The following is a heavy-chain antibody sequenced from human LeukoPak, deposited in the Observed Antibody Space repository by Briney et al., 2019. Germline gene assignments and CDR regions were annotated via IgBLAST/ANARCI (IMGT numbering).Heavy chain of an antibody. CDR2: TKNRGNGYTT. V-gene: IGHV3-72*01. CDR3: VASIISPSNY. J-gene: IGHJ4*02. Sequence: GSLRLSCATSGFTFNDHYLGWVRQAPGKGLEWVGRTKNRGNGYTTEYAASVKGRFTISRDASKNSLRLQMNSLKAEDTAIYYCVASIISPSNYWGLGTLVTVSS. CDR1: GFTFNDHY. D-gene: IGHD3-10*01.